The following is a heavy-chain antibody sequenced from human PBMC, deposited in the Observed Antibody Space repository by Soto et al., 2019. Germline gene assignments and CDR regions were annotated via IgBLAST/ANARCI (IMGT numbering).Heavy chain of an antibody. CDR3: AAVTENSTSSWGFGY. D-gene: IGHD6-6*01. V-gene: IGHV1-18*01. CDR2: ISAYNGNT. J-gene: IGHJ4*02. CDR1: GYTFTSYG. Sequence: ASVKVSCKASGYTFTSYGISWVRQAPGQGLEWMGWISAYNGNTNYAQKLQGRVTMTTDTSTSTAYMELRSLRSDDTAVYSCAAVTENSTSSWGFGYWGQGTLVTVSS.